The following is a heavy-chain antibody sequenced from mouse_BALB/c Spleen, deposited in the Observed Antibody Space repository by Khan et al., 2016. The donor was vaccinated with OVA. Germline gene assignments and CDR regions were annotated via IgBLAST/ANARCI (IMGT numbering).Heavy chain of an antibody. CDR3: ARIKKIVATYFDY. CDR1: GYTFTSYW. Sequence: QVQLKQSGAELVKAGASVKMSCKASGYTFTSYWMHWVEQRLGQGLEWFAETNPTNGRTYYNEKFKSKATLTVDKSSSTAYMILSGPTFGDSAVYYCARIKKIVATYFDYWGQGTTLTVSS. J-gene: IGHJ2*01. V-gene: IGHV1S81*02. D-gene: IGHD1-1*01. CDR2: TNPTNGRT.